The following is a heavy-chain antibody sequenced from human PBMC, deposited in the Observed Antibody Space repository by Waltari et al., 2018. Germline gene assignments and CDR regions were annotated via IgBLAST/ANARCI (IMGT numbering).Heavy chain of an antibody. CDR2: VDPEEGEK. V-gene: IGHV1-69-2*01. CDR1: GYTFTDYY. Sequence: EVQLVQSGAEVKKPGATVKISCKVSGYTFTDYYMHWVQQAPGKGLEWMGLVDPEEGEKIYAEKFQGRVTITADTSTDTAYMELSSLRSEDTAVYYCATASSGSSGWGGESFDYWGQGTLVTVSS. J-gene: IGHJ4*02. D-gene: IGHD6-19*01. CDR3: ATASSGSSGWGGESFDY.